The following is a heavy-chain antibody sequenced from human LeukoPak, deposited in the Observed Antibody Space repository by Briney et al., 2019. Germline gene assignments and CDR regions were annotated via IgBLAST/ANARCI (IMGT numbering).Heavy chain of an antibody. CDR2: ISYDGSNK. D-gene: IGHD1-1*01. J-gene: IGHJ5*02. CDR3: AKDAAGTTGFDP. V-gene: IGHV3-30*18. Sequence: GGSLRLSCAASGFTFSSYGMHWVRQAPGKGLEWVAVISYDGSNKYYADSVKGRFTISRDNSKNTLYLQMNSLRAEDTAVYYCAKDAAGTTGFDPWGQGTLVTVSS. CDR1: GFTFSSYG.